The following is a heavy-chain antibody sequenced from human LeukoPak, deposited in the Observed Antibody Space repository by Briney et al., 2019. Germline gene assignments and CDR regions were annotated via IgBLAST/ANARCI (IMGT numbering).Heavy chain of an antibody. CDR1: GFTFSSYW. Sequence: PGGSLRLSCAASGFTFSSYWMSWVRQAPGKGLEWVSAISGSGGSTYYADSVKGRFTISRDNSKNTLYLQMNSLRAEDTAVYYCAKGQSYYGSGSYYPDYWGQGTLVTVSS. CDR2: ISGSGGST. J-gene: IGHJ4*02. D-gene: IGHD3-10*01. CDR3: AKGQSYYGSGSYYPDY. V-gene: IGHV3-23*01.